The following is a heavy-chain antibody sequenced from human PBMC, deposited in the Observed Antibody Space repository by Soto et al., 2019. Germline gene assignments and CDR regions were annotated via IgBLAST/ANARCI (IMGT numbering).Heavy chain of an antibody. Sequence: GGSLRLSCAASGFTFSTYAMIWVRQAPGKGLEWVSVITGSGGSTYYADSVKGRFTISRDTSKNTLFLQMNSLRAEDTAVYYCARSHDILTGFSSPHFDYWGQGTLVTVSS. CDR3: ARSHDILTGFSSPHFDY. V-gene: IGHV3-23*01. D-gene: IGHD3-9*01. CDR1: GFTFSTYA. CDR2: ITGSGGST. J-gene: IGHJ4*02.